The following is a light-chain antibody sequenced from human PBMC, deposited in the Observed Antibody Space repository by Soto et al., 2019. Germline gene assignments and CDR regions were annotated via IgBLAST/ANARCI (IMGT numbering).Light chain of an antibody. CDR2: GAS. Sequence: EVVMTQSPATLSVSPGESATLACRASQSISSNLAWYQQKPGQAPSLLIYGASTRAPGIPVRFSGSGSGTEFTLTISSLEPEDFAVYYRQQRTNWPPITFGQGTRLE. V-gene: IGKV3-15*01. J-gene: IGKJ5*01. CDR3: QQRTNWPPIT. CDR1: QSISSN.